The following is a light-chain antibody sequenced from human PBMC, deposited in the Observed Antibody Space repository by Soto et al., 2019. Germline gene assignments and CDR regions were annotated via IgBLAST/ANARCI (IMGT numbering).Light chain of an antibody. V-gene: IGKV3-15*01. CDR1: ESVNTN. J-gene: IGKJ1*01. CDR3: QQYGSSGT. CDR2: GTS. Sequence: EIVMTQSPATLSVSPGEGGTLSCRATESVNTNVAWYQQKPGQAPRLLIYGTSTRATGIPARFSGSGSGTDFTLTISRLEPEDFAVYYCQQYGSSGTFGQGTKVDIK.